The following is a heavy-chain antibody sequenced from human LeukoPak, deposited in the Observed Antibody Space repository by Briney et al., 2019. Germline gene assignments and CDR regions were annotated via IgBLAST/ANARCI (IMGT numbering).Heavy chain of an antibody. V-gene: IGHV3-66*01. J-gene: IGHJ6*03. CDR3: ARGRCSGGSCYFRDLVVYYYYYMDV. D-gene: IGHD2-15*01. CDR1: GFTVSSNY. CDR2: IYSGGST. Sequence: GGSLRLSCAASGFTVSSNYMSWVRQAPGKGLEWVSVIYSGGSTYYADSVKGRFTISRDNSKNTLYLQMNSLRAEDTAVYYCARGRCSGGSCYFRDLVVYYYYYMDVWGKGTTVTVSS.